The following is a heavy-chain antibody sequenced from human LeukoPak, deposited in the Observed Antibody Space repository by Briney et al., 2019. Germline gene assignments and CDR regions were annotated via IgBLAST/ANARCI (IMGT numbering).Heavy chain of an antibody. CDR3: ARHVWFGELLRVWYFDL. V-gene: IGHV4-34*01. D-gene: IGHD3-10*01. CDR2: INHSGST. J-gene: IGHJ2*01. CDR1: GGSFSGYY. Sequence: PSETLSLTCAVYGGSFSGYYWSWIRQPPGKGLEWIGEINHSGSTNYNPSLKSRVTISVDTSKNQFSLKLSSVTAADTAVYYCARHVWFGELLRVWYFDLWGRGTLVTVSS.